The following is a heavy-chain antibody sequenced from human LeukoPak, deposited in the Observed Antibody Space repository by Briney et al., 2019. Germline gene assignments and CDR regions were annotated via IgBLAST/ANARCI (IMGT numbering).Heavy chain of an antibody. D-gene: IGHD3-10*01. J-gene: IGHJ4*02. V-gene: IGHV1-2*02. Sequence: ASVKVSCKTSGYAFTGTGSYLCWLRQAPGQGLEWMGWIHPISGAKSYAQRIQGRVAMTRDTSISTAYMELSRLRPDDTAVYYCARDGPAQMVDFDYWGQGSQVTVSS. CDR1: GYAFTGTGSY. CDR2: IHPISGAK. CDR3: ARDGPAQMVDFDY.